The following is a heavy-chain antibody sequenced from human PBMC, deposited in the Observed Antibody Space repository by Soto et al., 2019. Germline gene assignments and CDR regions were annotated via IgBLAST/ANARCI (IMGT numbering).Heavy chain of an antibody. J-gene: IGHJ6*02. CDR1: GFTFSSYS. CDR2: ISSSSSYI. V-gene: IGHV3-21*01. Sequence: KPGGSLRLSCAASGFTFSSYSMNWVRQAPGKGLEWVSSISSSSSYIYYADSVKGRFTISRDNAKNSLYLQMNSLRAEDTAVYYCARDGNIAVAGYYYYYGMDVWGQGTTVTVSS. D-gene: IGHD6-19*01. CDR3: ARDGNIAVAGYYYYYGMDV.